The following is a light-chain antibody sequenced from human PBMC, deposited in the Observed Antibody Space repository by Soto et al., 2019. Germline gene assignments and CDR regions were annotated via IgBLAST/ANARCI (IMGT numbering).Light chain of an antibody. J-gene: IGKJ4*01. Sequence: EIVMTQSPATLSVSPGVRATLSCRASQTVSSNLAWYQQKLGQAPRLLIYGASTRATGVPARFSGSGSGTEFTLTISSLEPEDFAVYYCQQRNSWPTSLTFGGGTKVDIK. CDR3: QQRNSWPTSLT. CDR1: QTVSSN. V-gene: IGKV3-15*01. CDR2: GAS.